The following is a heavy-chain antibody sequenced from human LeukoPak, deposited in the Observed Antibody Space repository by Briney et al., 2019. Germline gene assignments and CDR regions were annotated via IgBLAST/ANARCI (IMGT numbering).Heavy chain of an antibody. V-gene: IGHV3-7*03. CDR2: MKHDGREE. CDR3: ARNAAGWGVLDH. Sequence: GGSLRLSCAASGFIFETYWMNWVRQVPGEGLEWVGNMKHDGREEYYVESVKGRFIIPRDKANKLWYLQMNSLRAEDTAIYYCARNAAGWGVLDHWGQGILVSVSS. CDR1: GFIFETYW. J-gene: IGHJ4*02. D-gene: IGHD3-10*01.